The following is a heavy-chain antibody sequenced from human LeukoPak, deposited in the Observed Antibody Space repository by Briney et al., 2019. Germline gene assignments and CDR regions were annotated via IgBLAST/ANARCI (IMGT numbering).Heavy chain of an antibody. V-gene: IGHV5-51*01. CDR2: IYPGDSDT. J-gene: IGHJ5*02. D-gene: IGHD6-13*01. CDR3: ARSFHSSSWVNNWFDP. CDR1: GYSFTSYW. Sequence: GESLKISCKGSGYSFTSYWIGWVRQMPGKGLEWMGIIYPGDSDTRYSPSFQGQVTISADKSISTAYVQWSSLKASDTAMYYCARSFHSSSWVNNWFDPWGQGTPVTVSS.